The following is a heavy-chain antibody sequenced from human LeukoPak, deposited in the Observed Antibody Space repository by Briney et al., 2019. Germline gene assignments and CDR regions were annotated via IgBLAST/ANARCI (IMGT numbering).Heavy chain of an antibody. CDR2: IDPSDSYT. Sequence: GESLRISCKGSGYSFTSYWISWVRQMPGKGLEWMVRIDPSDSYTNYSPSFQGHVTISADKSISTAYLQWSSLKASDTAMYYCARHSLPVLRYSDWPHMDVWGKGTTVTVSS. D-gene: IGHD3-9*01. V-gene: IGHV5-10-1*01. J-gene: IGHJ6*04. CDR3: ARHSLPVLRYSDWPHMDV. CDR1: GYSFTSYW.